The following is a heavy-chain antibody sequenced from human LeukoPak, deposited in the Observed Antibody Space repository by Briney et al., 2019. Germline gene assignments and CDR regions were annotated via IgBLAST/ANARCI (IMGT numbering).Heavy chain of an antibody. CDR3: ARGSPDYYYYYCMDV. V-gene: IGHV3-33*01. Sequence: PGGSLRLSCAASGFTFRNYGMHWVRQATGKGLEWVSFIWSDGNNRFYADSVKGRFTISRDNAQNSLYLQMNSLRAEDTAVYYCARGSPDYYYYYCMDVWGKGTTVTVSS. CDR2: IWSDGNNR. CDR1: GFTFRNYG. J-gene: IGHJ6*03.